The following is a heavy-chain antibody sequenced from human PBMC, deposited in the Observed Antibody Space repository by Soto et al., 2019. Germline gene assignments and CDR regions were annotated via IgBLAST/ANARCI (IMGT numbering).Heavy chain of an antibody. CDR2: IWYDGSNK. J-gene: IGHJ4*02. D-gene: IGHD3-22*01. CDR3: ARDPSYYDSSGYYYYFDY. CDR1: GLTFSSYG. V-gene: IGHV3-33*01. Sequence: PGGSLRLSCAASGLTFSSYGMHWVRQAPGKGLEWVAVIWYDGSNKYYADSVKGRFTISRDNSKNTLYLQMNSLRAEDTAVYYCARDPSYYDSSGYYYYFDYWGQGTLVTVSS.